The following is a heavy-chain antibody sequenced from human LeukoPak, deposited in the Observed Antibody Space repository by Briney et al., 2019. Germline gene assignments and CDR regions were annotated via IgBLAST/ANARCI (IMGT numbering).Heavy chain of an antibody. CDR2: ISSSSSYI. Sequence: GGSLRLSCAASGFTFSSYSMNWVRQAPGKGLEWVSSISSSSSYIYYADSVKGRFTISRVNAKNSLYLQMNSLRAEDTAVYYCARTRSPSYSSSWPNDAFDIWGQGTMVTVSS. J-gene: IGHJ3*02. CDR1: GFTFSSYS. CDR3: ARTRSPSYSSSWPNDAFDI. V-gene: IGHV3-21*01. D-gene: IGHD6-13*01.